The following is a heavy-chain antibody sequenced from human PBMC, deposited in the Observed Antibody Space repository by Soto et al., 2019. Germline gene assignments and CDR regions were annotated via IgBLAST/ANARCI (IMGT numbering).Heavy chain of an antibody. D-gene: IGHD4-17*01. CDR1: GYTFTSYA. Sequence: ASVKVSCKASGYTFTSYAMHWVRQAPGQRLEWMGWIDAGNGNTKCSQKFQGRVTITADKSASTAYMELSSLRSEDTAVYYCASAPFQIPYGDYEYYYYGMDVWGQGTTVTVSS. J-gene: IGHJ6*02. V-gene: IGHV1-3*01. CDR3: ASAPFQIPYGDYEYYYYGMDV. CDR2: IDAGNGNT.